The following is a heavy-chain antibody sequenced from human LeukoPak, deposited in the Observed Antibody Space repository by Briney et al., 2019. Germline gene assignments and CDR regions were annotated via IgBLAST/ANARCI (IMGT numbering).Heavy chain of an antibody. Sequence: GGSLRLSCAASGFTFSSYSFNWVRQAPGKGLEWVSYISGSGSTIYYADSVKGRFTISRDNAKNSMYLQMNSLRAEDTAVYYCARDLPIRGGGFDIWGQGTMVTVSS. CDR1: GFTFSSYS. D-gene: IGHD5-12*01. CDR2: ISGSGSTI. J-gene: IGHJ3*02. V-gene: IGHV3-48*04. CDR3: ARDLPIRGGGFDI.